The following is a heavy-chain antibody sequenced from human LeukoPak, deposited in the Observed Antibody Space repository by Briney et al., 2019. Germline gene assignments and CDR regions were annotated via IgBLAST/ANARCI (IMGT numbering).Heavy chain of an antibody. D-gene: IGHD1-1*01. Sequence: PSETLSLTCAVSGGSISSNNWWGWVRQPPGKGLEWIGEIYHGGSPNYNPSLKSRVTISVYKSRNHFSLNLSSVTAADTAVYYCARVNINNWHSCDYWGQGTLVTVSS. CDR1: GGSISSNNW. V-gene: IGHV4-4*02. J-gene: IGHJ4*02. CDR3: ARVNINNWHSCDY. CDR2: IYHGGSP.